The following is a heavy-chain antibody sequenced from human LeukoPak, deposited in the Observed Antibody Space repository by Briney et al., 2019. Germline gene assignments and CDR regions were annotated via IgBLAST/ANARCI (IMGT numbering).Heavy chain of an antibody. CDR2: IRYDGSNK. D-gene: IGHD1-7*01. CDR1: GFTFSSYG. CDR3: AKDVGTGTTGSFDY. V-gene: IGHV3-30*02. J-gene: IGHJ4*02. Sequence: PGGSLRLSCAASGFTFSSYGMHWVRQAPGKGLEWVAFIRYDGSNKYYADSVKGRFTISRDNSKNTLYLQMNSLRAEDTAVYYCAKDVGTGTTGSFDYWGQGTLVTVSS.